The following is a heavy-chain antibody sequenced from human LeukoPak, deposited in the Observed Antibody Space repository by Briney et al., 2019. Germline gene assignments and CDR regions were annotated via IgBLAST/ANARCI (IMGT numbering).Heavy chain of an antibody. CDR2: ISRSGSTI. D-gene: IGHD3-10*01. CDR1: GFTFSSYE. V-gene: IGHV3-48*03. Sequence: GGSLRLSCAASGFTFSSYEMNWVRQAPGKGLEWVSFISRSGSTIYYADSVKGRFTISRDNAKNSLYLQMNSLRAEDTAVYYCARGGVRGVIITNPFDYWGQGTLVPVSS. J-gene: IGHJ4*02. CDR3: ARGGVRGVIITNPFDY.